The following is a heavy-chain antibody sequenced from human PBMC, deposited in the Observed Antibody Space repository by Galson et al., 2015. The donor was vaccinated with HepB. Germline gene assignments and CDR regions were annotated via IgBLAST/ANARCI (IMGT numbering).Heavy chain of an antibody. Sequence: SVKVSCKASGGTFSSYAISWVRQAPGQGLEWMGRIIPILGIANYAQKFQGRVPITADKSTSTAYMELSSLRSEDTAVYYWARAWCRSTSCSIGTDAFDIWGQGTMVTVSS. V-gene: IGHV1-69*04. D-gene: IGHD2-2*01. CDR3: ARAWCRSTSCSIGTDAFDI. CDR1: GGTFSSYA. CDR2: IIPILGIA. J-gene: IGHJ3*02.